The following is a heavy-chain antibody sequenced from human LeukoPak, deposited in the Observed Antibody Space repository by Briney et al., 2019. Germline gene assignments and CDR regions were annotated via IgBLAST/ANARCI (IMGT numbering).Heavy chain of an antibody. CDR1: GFTFSSYA. J-gene: IGHJ6*02. CDR3: AKGIYYYDSSGYYPHKPYYYYYYGMDV. Sequence: GGSLRLSCAASGFTFSSYAMSWVRQAPGKGLEWVSAISGSGGSTYYADSVKGRFTISRDNSKNTLYLQMNSLRAEDTAVYYCAKGIYYYDSSGYYPHKPYYYYYYGMDVWGQGTTVTVSS. V-gene: IGHV3-23*01. CDR2: ISGSGGST. D-gene: IGHD3-22*01.